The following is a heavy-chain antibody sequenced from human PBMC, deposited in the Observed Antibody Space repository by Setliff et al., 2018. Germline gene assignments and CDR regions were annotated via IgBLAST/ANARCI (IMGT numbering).Heavy chain of an antibody. CDR2: IYPADSDT. CDR1: GYRFTSQW. J-gene: IGHJ5*01. V-gene: IGHV5-51*01. Sequence: PGESLKISCKASGYRFTSQWIAWVRQTPGRGLEWMGIIYPADSDTTYSPSFQGQVTISVAKSLSTAYLQWSSLKASDSGKYYCARRGYGGYIYGSFDSWGQGTLVTVSS. D-gene: IGHD5-18*01. CDR3: ARRGYGGYIYGSFDS.